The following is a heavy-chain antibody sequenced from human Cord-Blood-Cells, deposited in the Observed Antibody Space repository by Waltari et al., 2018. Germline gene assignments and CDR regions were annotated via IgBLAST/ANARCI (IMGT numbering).Heavy chain of an antibody. D-gene: IGHD7-27*01. CDR2: SNPNSGGT. CDR1: GYTFTRSY. Sequence: QVQLVQSGAEVKKPGASVKVSCNASGYTFTRSYMHWVRQTHGQGLEWMGWSNPNSGGTNYAQKFQGRVTMTRDTSISTAYMELGRLRSDDTAVYYCARDGTNWGWGFDAFDIWGQGTMVTVSS. V-gene: IGHV1-2*02. CDR3: ARDGTNWGWGFDAFDI. J-gene: IGHJ3*02.